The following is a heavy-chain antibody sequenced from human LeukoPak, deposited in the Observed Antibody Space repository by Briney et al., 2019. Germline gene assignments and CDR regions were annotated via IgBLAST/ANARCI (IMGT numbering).Heavy chain of an antibody. Sequence: GASVTVSCKASGYTFTDYYIHWVRQAPGQGLEWMGWINPNSGGTTFAPKFQGRVTMTRDTSVSTAYMELSRLRSDDTAVYFCSRRMAAPGSSRFDYWGQGTLVTVPS. CDR2: INPNSGGT. CDR3: SRRMAAPGSSRFDY. V-gene: IGHV1-2*02. CDR1: GYTFTDYY. J-gene: IGHJ4*02. D-gene: IGHD6-13*01.